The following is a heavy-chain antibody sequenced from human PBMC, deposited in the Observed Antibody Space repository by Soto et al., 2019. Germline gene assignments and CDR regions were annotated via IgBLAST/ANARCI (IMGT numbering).Heavy chain of an antibody. Sequence: GGSLRLSCAASGFTFSSYWMHWVRQAPGKGLEWVANIKYDGTEKYYVDSVKGRFTISRDNAQNSLYLQMNSLRAEDTAVYFCARTIGGAEAFWGQGTLVTVSS. D-gene: IGHD6-13*01. CDR3: ARTIGGAEAF. V-gene: IGHV3-7*01. CDR2: IKYDGTEK. CDR1: GFTFSSYW. J-gene: IGHJ4*02.